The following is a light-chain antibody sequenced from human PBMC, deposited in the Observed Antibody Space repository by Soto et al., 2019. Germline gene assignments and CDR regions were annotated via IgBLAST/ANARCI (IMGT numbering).Light chain of an antibody. CDR2: DAS. CDR3: QQYDKLPLT. J-gene: IGKJ4*01. CDR1: QDINNY. Sequence: VTQSPFSLFASVGDRFPINCQASQDINNYLNWYQQKSGKAPKLLIYDASDLETWVPARVSGSGSGTDFTFTISSLQPEDIATYYCQQYDKLPLTCSGGTKVDIK. V-gene: IGKV1-33*01.